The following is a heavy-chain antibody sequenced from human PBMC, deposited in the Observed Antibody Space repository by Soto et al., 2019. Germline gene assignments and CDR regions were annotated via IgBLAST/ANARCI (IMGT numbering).Heavy chain of an antibody. CDR3: ARDRGYSSSWTRRNNWFDP. Sequence: SQTLSLTCAISGDSVSSNSAAWNWIRQSPSRGLEWLGRTYYRSKWYNDYAVSVKSRVTINPDTSKNQFSLQLNSVTPEDTAVYYCARDRGYSSSWTRRNNWFDPWGQGTLVTVSS. CDR2: TYYRSKWYN. J-gene: IGHJ5*02. V-gene: IGHV6-1*01. CDR1: GDSVSSNSAA. D-gene: IGHD6-13*01.